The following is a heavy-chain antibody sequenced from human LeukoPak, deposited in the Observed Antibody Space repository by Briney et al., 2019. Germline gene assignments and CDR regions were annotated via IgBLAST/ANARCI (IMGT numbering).Heavy chain of an antibody. V-gene: IGHV3-30*18. Sequence: GGSLRLSCAASGFTFSGYGMQWVRQAPGKGLEWVALISYDGSNKHYADSVKGRFTISRDNSKNTLYLQMDSLRVEDTAVYYCAKDGPGSWFGTATWGQGSLVTVSS. CDR2: ISYDGSNK. D-gene: IGHD6-13*01. J-gene: IGHJ5*02. CDR3: AKDGPGSWFGTAT. CDR1: GFTFSGYG.